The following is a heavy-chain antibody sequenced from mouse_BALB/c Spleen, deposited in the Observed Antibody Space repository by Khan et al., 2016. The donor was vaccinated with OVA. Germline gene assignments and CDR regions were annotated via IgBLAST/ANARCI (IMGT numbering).Heavy chain of an antibody. CDR3: AKLGREYFDV. CDR2: INPGDGDT. V-gene: IGHV1-87*01. J-gene: IGHJ1*01. Sequence: QVRLQQSGAELARPGASVKLSCKASDYTFTRYWMQWIKQRPGQGLEWIGVINPGDGDTRYTQNFKGKATLTADKSSSTAYMQLSSLASEDSAVYYCAKLGREYFDVWGAGTTVTVSS. D-gene: IGHD4-1*01. CDR1: DYTFTRYW.